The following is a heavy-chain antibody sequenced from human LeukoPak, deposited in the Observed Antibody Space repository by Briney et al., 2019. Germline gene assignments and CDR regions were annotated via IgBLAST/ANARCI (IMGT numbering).Heavy chain of an antibody. V-gene: IGHV4-39*07. J-gene: IGHJ4*02. CDR1: GGSITSSSYY. CDR2: ICHSGST. Sequence: PSETLSLTCSVSGGSITSSSYYWAWIRQPPGKGLEWIGSICHSGSTYYNPSLKSRVTISVDTSKNQFSLKLSSVTAADTAVYYCARDPWTGYYTVDYWGQGTLVTVSS. D-gene: IGHD3/OR15-3a*01. CDR3: ARDPWTGYYTVDY.